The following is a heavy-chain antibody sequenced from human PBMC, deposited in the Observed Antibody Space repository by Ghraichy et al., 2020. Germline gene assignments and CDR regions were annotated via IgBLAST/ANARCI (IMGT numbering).Heavy chain of an antibody. CDR1: GFTFSSYA. Sequence: GGSLRLSCAASGFTFSSYAMSWVRQAPGKGLEWVSAISGSGGSTYYADSVKGRFTISRDNSKNTLYLQMNSLRAEDTAVYYCAKDWAPSGVVIIPVPRDYFDYWGQGTLVTVSS. CDR2: ISGSGGST. D-gene: IGHD3-3*01. J-gene: IGHJ4*02. CDR3: AKDWAPSGVVIIPVPRDYFDY. V-gene: IGHV3-23*01.